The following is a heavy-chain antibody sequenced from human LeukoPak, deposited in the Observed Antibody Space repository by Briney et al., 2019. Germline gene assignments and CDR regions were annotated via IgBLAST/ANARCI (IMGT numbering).Heavy chain of an antibody. CDR2: IKEDVSEK. J-gene: IGHJ4*02. CDR3: ARDLIGGYNGGYFDS. CDR1: DFTFNTHW. V-gene: IGHV3-7*01. D-gene: IGHD5-24*01. Sequence: GGSLRLSCAAFDFTFNTHWMSWVRQAPGKGLEWVANIKEDVSEKYYVDSVRGRFTISRDNAQNSLYLQMNSLRVEDTAVYYCARDLIGGYNGGYFDSWGQGILVTVSS.